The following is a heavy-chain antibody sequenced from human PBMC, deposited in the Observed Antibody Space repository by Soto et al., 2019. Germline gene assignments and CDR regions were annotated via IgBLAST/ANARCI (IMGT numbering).Heavy chain of an antibody. J-gene: IGHJ4*02. CDR3: ARLTTSSGGSLFDS. CDR2: IYYTGTT. V-gene: IGHV4-61*01. D-gene: IGHD1-1*01. Sequence: ETLSLTCTVSGGSVSRSFFYWSLVRQPPGQRLEWIGYIYYTGTTNYNPSLASRVAMSVDTSKKQFTLNLRSLTAADTARYYCARLTTSSGGSLFDSWGQGMLVPGSS. CDR1: GGSVSRSFFY.